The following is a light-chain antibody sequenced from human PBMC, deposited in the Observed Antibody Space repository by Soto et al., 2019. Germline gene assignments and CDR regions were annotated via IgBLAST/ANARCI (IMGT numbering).Light chain of an antibody. V-gene: IGKV1-27*01. CDR2: AAS. Sequence: DVRMTQSPSALSASVGDRVTITCRAGQGINIYLAWYQQKPGKVPKLLIDAASTLQTGVPSRFSGSGYGTDVTLTISSLQPEDVATYYCQKYDRAPLAFGGGTKVEIK. J-gene: IGKJ4*01. CDR1: QGINIY. CDR3: QKYDRAPLA.